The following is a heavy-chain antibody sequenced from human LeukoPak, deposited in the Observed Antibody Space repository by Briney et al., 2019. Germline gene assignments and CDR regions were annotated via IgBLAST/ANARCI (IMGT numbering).Heavy chain of an antibody. CDR3: ARDGSMVRGVIQYYFDY. D-gene: IGHD3-10*01. Sequence: GGSLRLSCAASGFTFSSYGMHWVRQAPGKGLGWVAVIWYDGSNKYYADSVKGRFTISRDNSKNTLYLQMNSLRAEDTAVYYCARDGSMVRGVIQYYFDYWGQGTLVTVSS. CDR2: IWYDGSNK. CDR1: GFTFSSYG. V-gene: IGHV3-33*01. J-gene: IGHJ4*02.